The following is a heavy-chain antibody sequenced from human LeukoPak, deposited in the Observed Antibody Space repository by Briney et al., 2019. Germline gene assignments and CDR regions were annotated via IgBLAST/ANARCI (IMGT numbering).Heavy chain of an antibody. CDR3: AREGYSSSWYELGDY. Sequence: GASVKVSFKASGYTFTVYYMHWVRQAPGQGLEWMGWINPNSGGTNYAQKFQGRVTMTRDTSISTAYTELSRLRSDDTAVYYCAREGYSSSWYELGDYWGQGTLVTVSS. CDR1: GYTFTVYY. V-gene: IGHV1-2*02. CDR2: INPNSGGT. J-gene: IGHJ4*02. D-gene: IGHD6-13*01.